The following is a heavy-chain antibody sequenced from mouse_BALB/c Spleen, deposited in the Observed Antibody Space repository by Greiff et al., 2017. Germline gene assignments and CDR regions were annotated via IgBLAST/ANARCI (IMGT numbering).Heavy chain of an antibody. CDR1: GFAFSSYD. J-gene: IGHJ2*01. CDR3: LITTVVATDYFDY. D-gene: IGHD1-1*01. Sequence: DVQLVESGGGLVKPGGSLKLSCAASGFAFSSYDMSWVRQTPEKRLEWVAYISSGGGSTYYPDTVKGRFTISRDNAKNTLYLQMSSLKSEDTAMYYCLITTVVATDYFDYWGQGTTLTVSS. CDR2: ISSGGGST. V-gene: IGHV5-12-1*01.